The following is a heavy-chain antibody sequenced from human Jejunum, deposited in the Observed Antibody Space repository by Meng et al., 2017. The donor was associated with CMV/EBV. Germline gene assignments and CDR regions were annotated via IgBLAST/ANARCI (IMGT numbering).Heavy chain of an antibody. CDR2: IRGKANSYTT. CDR3: TSGYGFDS. CDR1: GFTLSDSA. J-gene: IGHJ4*02. Sequence: SCAGTGFTLSDSAMHWGRQTSGKGLGWVGRIRGKANSYTTSYAASVKGRFTISRDDSKNKAYLQMNSLKTEDTAVYYCTSGYGFDSWGQGTLVTVSS. D-gene: IGHD5-18*01. V-gene: IGHV3-73*01.